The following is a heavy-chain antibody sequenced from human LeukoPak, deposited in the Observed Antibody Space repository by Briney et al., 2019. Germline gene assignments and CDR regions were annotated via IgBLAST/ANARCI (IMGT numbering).Heavy chain of an antibody. J-gene: IGHJ5*02. Sequence: SETLSLTCTVSGGSISSYYWSWIRQPAGKGLEWIGRIYTSGSTNYNPSLKSRVAISVDTSKNQFSLKLSSVTAADTAVYYCARGYYYGSGRSLRFDPWGQGTLVTVSS. V-gene: IGHV4-4*07. CDR1: GGSISSYY. CDR3: ARGYYYGSGRSLRFDP. D-gene: IGHD3-10*01. CDR2: IYTSGST.